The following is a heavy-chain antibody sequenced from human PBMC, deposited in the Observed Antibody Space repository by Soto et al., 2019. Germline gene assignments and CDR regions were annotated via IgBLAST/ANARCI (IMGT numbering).Heavy chain of an antibody. CDR2: INHSGST. V-gene: IGHV4-34*01. Sequence: SETLSLTCAVYGGSFSGYYWSWIRQPPGKGLEWIGEINHSGSTNYNPSLKSRVTISLDTSKNQFSVKLSSVTAADTAVYYCSRMFLAPIRGSDFWGQGTLVTVPQ. CDR1: GGSFSGYY. D-gene: IGHD3-10*01. CDR3: SRMFLAPIRGSDF. J-gene: IGHJ4*02.